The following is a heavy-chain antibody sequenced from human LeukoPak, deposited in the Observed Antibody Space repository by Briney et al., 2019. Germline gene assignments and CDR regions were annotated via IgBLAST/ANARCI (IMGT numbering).Heavy chain of an antibody. CDR2: IIPIFGTA. CDR1: GGTFSSYA. J-gene: IGHJ5*02. D-gene: IGHD2-2*01. V-gene: IGHV1-69*13. Sequence: SVTVSCKASGGTFSSYAISWVRQAPGQGLEWMGGIIPIFGTANYAQKFQGRVTITADESTSTAYMELSSLRSEDTAVYYCARDYKYCSSTSCHLYWFDPWGQGTLVTVSS. CDR3: ARDYKYCSSTSCHLYWFDP.